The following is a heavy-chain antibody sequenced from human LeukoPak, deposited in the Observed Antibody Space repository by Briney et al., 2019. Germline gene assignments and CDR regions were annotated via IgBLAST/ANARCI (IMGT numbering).Heavy chain of an antibody. CDR2: INHSGST. D-gene: IGHD6-13*01. Sequence: PSETLCLTCAVYGGSFSGYYWSWIRQPPGKGLEWIGEINHSGSTNYNPSLKSRVTISVDTSKNQFSLKLSSVTAADTAVYYCARDSYSSSWYYFDYWGQGTLVTVSS. CDR3: ARDSYSSSWYYFDY. CDR1: GGSFSGYY. J-gene: IGHJ4*02. V-gene: IGHV4-34*01.